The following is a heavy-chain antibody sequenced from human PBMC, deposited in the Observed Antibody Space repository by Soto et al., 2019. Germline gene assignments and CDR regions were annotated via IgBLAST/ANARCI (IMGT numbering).Heavy chain of an antibody. CDR1: GYSFTSYW. J-gene: IGHJ6*02. Sequence: PGESLKISCKGSGYSFTSYWISWVRQMPGKGLEWMGRIDPSDSYTNYSPSFQGHVTISADRSISTAYLQWSSLKASDTAMYYCARHEGSLTIFGVVIISGPDVWGQGTTVTVS. CDR2: IDPSDSYT. V-gene: IGHV5-10-1*01. D-gene: IGHD3-3*01. CDR3: ARHEGSLTIFGVVIISGPDV.